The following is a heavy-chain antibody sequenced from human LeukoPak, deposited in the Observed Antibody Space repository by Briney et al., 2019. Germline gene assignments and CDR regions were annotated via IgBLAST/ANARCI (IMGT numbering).Heavy chain of an antibody. CDR3: ARVSGAFDI. CDR2: ISSSSSYI. V-gene: IGHV3-21*01. J-gene: IGHJ3*02. Sequence: GGSLRLSCAASGFTFSSYSMNWVRQAPGKGLEWVSSISSSSSYIYHADSVKGRFTISRDNAKNSLYLQMNSLRAEDTAVYYCARVSGAFDIWGQGTMVTVSS. CDR1: GFTFSSYS.